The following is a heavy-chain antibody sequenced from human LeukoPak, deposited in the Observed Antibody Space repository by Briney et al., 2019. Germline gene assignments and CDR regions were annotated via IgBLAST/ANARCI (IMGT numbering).Heavy chain of an antibody. CDR1: GYTFTSYG. CDR3: ARDSGWELLGGYNWFDP. CDR2: ISAYNGNT. V-gene: IGHV1-18*01. J-gene: IGHJ5*02. Sequence: ASAKVPCKASGYTFTSYGISWVRQAPGQGLEWMGWISAYNGNTNYAQKLQGRVTMTTDTSTSTAYMELRSLRSDDTAVYYCARDSGWELLGGYNWFDPWGQGTLVTVSS. D-gene: IGHD1-26*01.